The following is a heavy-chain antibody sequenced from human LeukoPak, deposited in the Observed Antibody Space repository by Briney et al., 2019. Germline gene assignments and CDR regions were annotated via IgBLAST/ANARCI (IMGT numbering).Heavy chain of an antibody. CDR3: AKTRWDYYGSGSLSRFDY. D-gene: IGHD3-10*01. J-gene: IGHJ4*02. Sequence: GRSLRLSCAASGFTFSSYAMSWVRQAPGKGLEWVSAISGSGGSTYYADSVKGRFTISRDNSKNTLYLQMNSLRAEDTAVYYCAKTRWDYYGSGSLSRFDYWGQGTLVTVSS. CDR2: ISGSGGST. CDR1: GFTFSSYA. V-gene: IGHV3-23*01.